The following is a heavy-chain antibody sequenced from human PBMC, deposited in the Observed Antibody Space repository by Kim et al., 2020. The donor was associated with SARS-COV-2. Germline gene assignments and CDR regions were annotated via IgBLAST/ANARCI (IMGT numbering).Heavy chain of an antibody. CDR1: GGSISSSSYY. CDR3: ARLARYSSSWENYYYYG. D-gene: IGHD6-13*01. Sequence: SETLSLTCTVSGGSISSSSYYWGWIRQPPGKGLEWIGSIYYSGSTYYNPSLKSRVTISVDTSKNQFSLKLSSVTAADTAVYYCARLARYSSSWENYYYYG. V-gene: IGHV4-39*01. J-gene: IGHJ6*01. CDR2: IYYSGST.